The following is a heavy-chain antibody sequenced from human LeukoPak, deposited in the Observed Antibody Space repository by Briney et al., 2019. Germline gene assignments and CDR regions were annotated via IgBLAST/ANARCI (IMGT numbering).Heavy chain of an antibody. Sequence: ASVKVSCKTSGYTFAGYYIHWVRQAPGQGLEWMGWINPNSGDTNYAQKFQDRVTMTRDTSISTAYMELSWLRSDDTAIYYCARYGPTVAGTTDNWFDPWGQGNLVTVSS. CDR3: ARYGPTVAGTTDNWFDP. V-gene: IGHV1-2*02. D-gene: IGHD6-19*01. CDR2: INPNSGDT. CDR1: GYTFAGYY. J-gene: IGHJ5*02.